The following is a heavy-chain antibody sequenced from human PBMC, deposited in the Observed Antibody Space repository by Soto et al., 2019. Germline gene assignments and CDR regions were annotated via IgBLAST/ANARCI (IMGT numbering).Heavy chain of an antibody. CDR1: GGTFSSYT. J-gene: IGHJ5*02. D-gene: IGHD3-9*01. CDR3: ARDGYYDILTGSNWFDP. CDR2: IIPILGIA. Sequence: SVKVSCKASGGTFSSYTISRVRQAPGQGLEWMGRIIPILGIANYAQKFQGRVTVTADKSTSTAYMELSSLRSEDTAVYYCARDGYYDILTGSNWFDPWGQGTLVTVSS. V-gene: IGHV1-69*04.